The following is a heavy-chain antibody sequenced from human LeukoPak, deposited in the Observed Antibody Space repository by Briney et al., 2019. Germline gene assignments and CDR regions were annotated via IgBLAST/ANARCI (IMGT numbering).Heavy chain of an antibody. Sequence: GGSLRLSCAASGFTFTDDAMSWVRQAAGQGLEWVSGISDTGRRTYYTDSVKGRFTISRDDSKKTVYLQMNTLRAEDTAIYFCARHDSFIPYWGQGTLVTVSS. CDR2: ISDTGRRT. CDR1: GFTFTDDA. J-gene: IGHJ4*02. D-gene: IGHD3-16*02. CDR3: ARHDSFIPY. V-gene: IGHV3-23*01.